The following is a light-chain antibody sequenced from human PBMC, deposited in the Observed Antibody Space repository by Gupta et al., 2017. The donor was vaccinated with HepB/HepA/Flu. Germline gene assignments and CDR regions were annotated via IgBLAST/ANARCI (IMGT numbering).Light chain of an antibody. Sequence: EIVLTQPPSTLSLSPGEGATLSCRASQSVTYLAWYQQKPSQAPRLRIYDTSTRATGIPDRVSGSWCGTEFTLTISSREPEDFAVDYCQQRDYGPSPFTFGPGTKVDIK. CDR2: DTS. CDR1: QSVTY. V-gene: IGKV3-11*01. CDR3: QQRDYGPSPFT. J-gene: IGKJ3*01.